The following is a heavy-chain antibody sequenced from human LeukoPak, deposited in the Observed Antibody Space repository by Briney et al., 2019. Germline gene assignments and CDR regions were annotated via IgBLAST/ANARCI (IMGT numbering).Heavy chain of an antibody. J-gene: IGHJ5*02. Sequence: KPSETLSLTCTVSGGSISNYYWSWIRQPPGKGLEWIGYIYYSGSTNYNPSLKSRVTISLDTSKNQFSLKLSSVTAADTAVYYCARGAWFDPWGQGTLVTVSS. CDR3: ARGAWFDP. CDR2: IYYSGST. V-gene: IGHV4-59*01. CDR1: GGSISNYY.